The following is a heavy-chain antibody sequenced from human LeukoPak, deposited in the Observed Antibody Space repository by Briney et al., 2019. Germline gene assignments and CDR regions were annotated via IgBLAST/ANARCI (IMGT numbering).Heavy chain of an antibody. CDR1: GFTFSNYG. D-gene: IGHD6-6*01. Sequence: GSLRLSCAASGFTFSNYGMHWVRQAPGKGLEWVAFVYYHGNNKYYAASVKGRFTISRDNSRNSLYIQMNSLRTEDTAVYYCVKDQGQVYGYFDSWGQGTLVTVSS. J-gene: IGHJ4*02. CDR2: VYYHGNNK. V-gene: IGHV3-30*02. CDR3: VKDQGQVYGYFDS.